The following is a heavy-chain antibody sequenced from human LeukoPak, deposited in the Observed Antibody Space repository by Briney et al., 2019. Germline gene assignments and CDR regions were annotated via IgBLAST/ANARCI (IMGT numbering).Heavy chain of an antibody. V-gene: IGHV4-34*01. D-gene: IGHD2-15*01. CDR1: GGSFSGYY. CDR2: INHSGST. CDR3: AREPTRYCSGGSCYDWFDP. J-gene: IGHJ5*02. Sequence: KPSETLSLTCAVYGGSFSGYYWSWIRQPPGKGLEWIGEINHSGSTNYNPSLKSRGTISVDTSKNQFSLKLSSVTAADTAVYYCAREPTRYCSGGSCYDWFDPWGQGTLVTVSS.